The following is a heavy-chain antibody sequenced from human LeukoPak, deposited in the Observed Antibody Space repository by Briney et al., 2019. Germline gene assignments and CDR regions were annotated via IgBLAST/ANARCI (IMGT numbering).Heavy chain of an antibody. D-gene: IGHD4-17*01. Sequence: PGGSLRLSCEGSGFIFSHYWMSWLRQAPGKEPEWVAIIKLFGDEQYYGDSVKGRFIISRDNARNLLYPQMHSLRADDTAMYYCARALTTDHSGRWFDPWGQGTLVTVSS. V-gene: IGHV3-7*01. CDR2: IKLFGDEQ. J-gene: IGHJ5*02. CDR3: ARALTTDHSGRWFDP. CDR1: GFIFSHYW.